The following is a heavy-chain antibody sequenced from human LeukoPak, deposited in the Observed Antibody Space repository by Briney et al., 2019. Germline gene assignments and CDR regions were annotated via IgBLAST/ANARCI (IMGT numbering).Heavy chain of an antibody. CDR3: AKFEIFGVVKGFDY. CDR1: GFTFSSYG. CDR2: IQYDGSNK. Sequence: GGSLRLSCAASGFTFSSYGMHWVRQAPGKGLEWVAFIQYDGSNKYYADSVKGRFTISRDNSKNTLYLQMNSLRAEDTAVYYCAKFEIFGVVKGFDYWGQGTLVTVSS. V-gene: IGHV3-30*02. J-gene: IGHJ4*02. D-gene: IGHD3-3*01.